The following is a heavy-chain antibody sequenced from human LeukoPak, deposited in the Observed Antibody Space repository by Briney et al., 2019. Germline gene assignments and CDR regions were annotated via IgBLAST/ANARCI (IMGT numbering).Heavy chain of an antibody. Sequence: GGSLRLSCAASGFIFTNFFMSWVRQAPGEGLDWVGRIASKTDGGATDYAAPVKGRFTISRDDSKNTLNLQMNSLKTEDTAVYYCTIGIRGDWGQGTLVTVSS. D-gene: IGHD3-10*01. CDR1: GFIFTNFF. CDR3: TIGIRGD. V-gene: IGHV3-15*04. J-gene: IGHJ4*02. CDR2: IASKTDGGAT.